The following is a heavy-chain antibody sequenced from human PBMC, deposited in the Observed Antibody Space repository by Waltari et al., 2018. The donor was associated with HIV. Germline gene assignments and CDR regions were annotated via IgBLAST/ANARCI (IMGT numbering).Heavy chain of an antibody. CDR1: EYTFTNYD. CDR2: MEHNSGNT. J-gene: IGHJ6*02. CDR3: ARGHQGGGLYHHGMDV. V-gene: IGHV1-8*01. Sequence: QVQLVQSGAEVKKPGASVKVSCKASEYTFTNYDIHWVRQATGQGLEWRGWMEHNSGNTGYVQKCQGRVSMTMDTSTSVAYLEVRGLTSGDTAVYYCARGHQGGGLYHHGMDVWGQGTTVTDSS. D-gene: IGHD2-2*01.